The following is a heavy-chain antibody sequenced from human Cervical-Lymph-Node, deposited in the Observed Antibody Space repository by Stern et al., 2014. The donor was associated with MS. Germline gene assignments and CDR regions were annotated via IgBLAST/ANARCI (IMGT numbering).Heavy chain of an antibody. D-gene: IGHD3-10*01. CDR1: GGTFSSSD. Sequence: VQLVESGAEVQKPGSSVKVSCRASGGTFSSSDISWVRQAPGQGLEWMGGIIPIIGTANYAQKYQGRVTITADESTSTAYIELSSLRSEDTAIYYCALGGFGHYFEYWGQGTLVTVSS. CDR2: IIPIIGTA. CDR3: ALGGFGHYFEY. V-gene: IGHV1-69*01. J-gene: IGHJ4*02.